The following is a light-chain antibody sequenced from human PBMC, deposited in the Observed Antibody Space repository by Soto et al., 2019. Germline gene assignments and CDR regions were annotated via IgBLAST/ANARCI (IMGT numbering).Light chain of an antibody. CDR2: GTS. CDR3: QQYGNSPIT. CDR1: QSVRTN. V-gene: IGKV3-20*01. Sequence: EVVMAQSPATLSVSPGERVTLSCRASQSVRTNLAWYHQRPGQAPRLLIYGTSSRATGIPDRFSGSGSGTDFTLTISRLEPEDFAVYYCQQYGNSPITFGQGTRLEIK. J-gene: IGKJ5*01.